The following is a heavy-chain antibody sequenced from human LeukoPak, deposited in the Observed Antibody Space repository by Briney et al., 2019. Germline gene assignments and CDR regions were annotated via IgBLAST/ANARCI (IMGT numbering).Heavy chain of an antibody. D-gene: IGHD4-23*01. CDR2: IKQDGSEK. CDR1: GFTFSSYW. J-gene: IGHJ6*02. CDR3: ARHNYGGNPLYYYYYGMDV. V-gene: IGHV3-7*01. Sequence: GGSLRLSCAASGFTFSSYWMGWVRQAPGKGLEWVANIKQDGSEKYYVDSVKGRFTISRDNAKNSLYLQMNSLRAEDTAVYYCARHNYGGNPLYYYYYGMDVWGQGTTVTVSS.